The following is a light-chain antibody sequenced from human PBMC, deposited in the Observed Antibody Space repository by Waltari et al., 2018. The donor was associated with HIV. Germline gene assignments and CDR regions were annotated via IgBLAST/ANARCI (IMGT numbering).Light chain of an antibody. Sequence: QSALTQPASVSGSPGQSITISCTGTSSDIGGYNYFSWYQQHPGTAPKLMIYDVSNRPSGVSNRFSRSKSGNTASLTISGLQAEDEADYYCSSYRSGCIWVFGGGTKLTVL. CDR2: DVS. V-gene: IGLV2-14*03. CDR3: SSYRSGCIWV. J-gene: IGLJ3*02. CDR1: SSDIGGYNY.